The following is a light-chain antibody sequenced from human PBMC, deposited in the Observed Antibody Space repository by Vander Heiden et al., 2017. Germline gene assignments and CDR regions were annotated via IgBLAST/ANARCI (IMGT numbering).Light chain of an antibody. V-gene: IGKV1-39*01. CDR1: QSISSY. CDR2: AAS. CDR3: QQSYRTLYT. Sequence: DIQMTPSPSSLSASVGDRVTITCRASQSISSYLNWYQQKPGKAPKLLIYAASSLQSGVPSRFSGSGSGTEFTLTISSLQPEDFATYYCQQSYRTLYTFGQGTKLEIK. J-gene: IGKJ2*01.